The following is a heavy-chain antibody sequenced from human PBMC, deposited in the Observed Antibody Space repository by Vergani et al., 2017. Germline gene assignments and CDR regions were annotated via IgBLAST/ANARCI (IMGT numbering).Heavy chain of an antibody. D-gene: IGHD2-8*01. J-gene: IGHJ4*02. Sequence: EVQLLQSGGGVIQPGGSVRLSCAASGFTFSACPMTWVRQAPGRGLEWVSAISDRYPSTYYADSVEGRFTISRDSSKNMLYLQMNSLRAEDTAVYYCARHSYATTPYLQGAYDCWGQGTLVSVSS. V-gene: IGHV3-23*01. CDR3: ARHSYATTPYLQGAYDC. CDR2: ISDRYPST. CDR1: GFTFSACP.